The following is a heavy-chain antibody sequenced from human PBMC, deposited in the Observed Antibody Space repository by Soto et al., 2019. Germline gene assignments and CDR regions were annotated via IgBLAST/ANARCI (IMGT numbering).Heavy chain of an antibody. CDR2: IYYSGST. V-gene: IGHV4-39*01. Sequence: SETLSLTCTVSGGSISSSSYYRGWIRQPPGKGLEWIGSIYYSGSTYYNPSLKSRVTISVDTSKNQFSLKLSSVTAADTAVYYCARLAGSSRFDYWGQGTLVTVSS. J-gene: IGHJ4*02. CDR3: ARLAGSSRFDY. CDR1: GGSISSSSYY. D-gene: IGHD1-26*01.